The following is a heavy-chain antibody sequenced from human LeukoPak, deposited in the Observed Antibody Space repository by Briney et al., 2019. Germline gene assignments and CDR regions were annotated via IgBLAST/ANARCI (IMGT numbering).Heavy chain of an antibody. Sequence: SETLSLTCTVSGGSTINYYWSWIRQPPGKGLEWVGYIYHTGHSIHNPSLKSRVALSLDTSKNQFSLKLNSVTAADTAVYYCARHPFCAPFDYWGQGTLVTVSS. CDR1: GGSTINYY. J-gene: IGHJ4*02. CDR3: ARHPFCAPFDY. CDR2: IYHTGHS. V-gene: IGHV4-59*08.